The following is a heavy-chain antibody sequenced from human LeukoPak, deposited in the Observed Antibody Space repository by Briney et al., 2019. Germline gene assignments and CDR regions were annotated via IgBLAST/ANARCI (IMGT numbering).Heavy chain of an antibody. CDR1: GGSISSYY. D-gene: IGHD6-19*01. J-gene: IGHJ4*02. V-gene: IGHV4-59*01. Sequence: SETLSLTCTVSGGSISSYYWSWIRQPQGKGLEWIGYIYYSGSTNYNPSLKSRVTISVDTSKNQFSLKLSSVTAADTAVYYCARESSGWSIDYWGQGTLVTVSS. CDR3: ARESSGWSIDY. CDR2: IYYSGST.